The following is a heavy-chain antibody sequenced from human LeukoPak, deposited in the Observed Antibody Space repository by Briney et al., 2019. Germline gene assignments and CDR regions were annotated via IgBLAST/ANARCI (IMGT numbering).Heavy chain of an antibody. CDR3: ASLRAYCSSTSCYRKFFDY. Sequence: GGSLRLSCAASGFTFSSYSMNWVRQAPGEGLEWVSSISSSSSYIYYADSVKGRFTISRDNAKNSLYLQMNSLRAEDTAVYYCASLRAYCSSTSCYRKFFDYWGQGTLVTVSS. J-gene: IGHJ4*02. V-gene: IGHV3-21*01. CDR1: GFTFSSYS. D-gene: IGHD2-2*02. CDR2: ISSSSSYI.